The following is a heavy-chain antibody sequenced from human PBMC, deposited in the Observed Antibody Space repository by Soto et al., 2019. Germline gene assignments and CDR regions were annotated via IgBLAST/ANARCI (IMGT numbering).Heavy chain of an antibody. D-gene: IGHD6-13*01. V-gene: IGHV1-18*01. CDR3: ARPRGYSSSWYYYYGMDV. Sequence: ASVKVSCKASGYTFTSYGISWVRQAPGQGLEWMGWISAYNGNTNYAQKLQGRVTMTTDTSTSTAYMELRSLRSDDTAVYYCARPRGYSSSWYYYYGMDVWGQGTTVTVSS. CDR1: GYTFTSYG. CDR2: ISAYNGNT. J-gene: IGHJ6*02.